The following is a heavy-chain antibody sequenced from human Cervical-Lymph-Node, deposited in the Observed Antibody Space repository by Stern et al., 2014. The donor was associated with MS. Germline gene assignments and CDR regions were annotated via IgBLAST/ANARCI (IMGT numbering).Heavy chain of an antibody. D-gene: IGHD6-13*01. Sequence: VQLVESGAEETTPGSSVKVSCKASGGTFSKFPSSWVRQATGQGLEWMGGLFPVFGTPTYAQEFRGRVTITADVSTSTVYMELSSLRSDDTAVYYCALSSETSDRWYSLGYDLWGQGTLVTVSS. CDR2: LFPVFGTP. CDR1: GGTFSKFP. J-gene: IGHJ5*02. V-gene: IGHV1-69*01. CDR3: ALSSETSDRWYSLGYDL.